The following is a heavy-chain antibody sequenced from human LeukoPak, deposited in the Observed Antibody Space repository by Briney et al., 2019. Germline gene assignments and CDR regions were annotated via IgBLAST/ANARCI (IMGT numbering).Heavy chain of an antibody. V-gene: IGHV4-39*02. D-gene: IGHD6-19*01. J-gene: IGHJ4*02. CDR1: GGFISSTSCY. CDR3: ARESSGWEDIDY. CDR2: IYYGEST. Sequence: SETLSLTCTVSGGFISSTSCYWGWIRQPPGKGLEWIGTIYYGESTYYNPSLKSRVTISVDTSKSQFSLKLSSVTAADTAVYYCARESSGWEDIDYWGQGTLVTVSS.